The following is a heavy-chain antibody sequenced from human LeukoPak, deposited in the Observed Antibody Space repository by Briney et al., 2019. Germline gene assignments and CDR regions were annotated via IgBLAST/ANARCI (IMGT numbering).Heavy chain of an antibody. V-gene: IGHV4-59*01. J-gene: IGHJ1*01. Sequence: SETLSLTCTVSGGSISSYYWSWIRQPPGKGLEWIGYIYYSGSTNYNPSLKSRVTISVDTSKNQFSLKLSSVTAADTAVYYCARNSGSYYTGRAEYFQHWGQGTLVTVSS. CDR3: ARNSGSYYTGRAEYFQH. CDR2: IYYSGST. CDR1: GGSISSYY. D-gene: IGHD1-26*01.